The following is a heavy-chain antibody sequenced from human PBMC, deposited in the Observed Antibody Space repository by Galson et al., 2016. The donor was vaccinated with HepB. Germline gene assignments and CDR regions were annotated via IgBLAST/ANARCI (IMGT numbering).Heavy chain of an antibody. V-gene: IGHV3-23*01. CDR1: TFPLRNYA. D-gene: IGHD3-3*01. CDR2: ISGSGDST. J-gene: IGHJ2*01. Sequence: SLRLSCAASTFPLRNYAMSWVCQAPGKGLEWVSGISGSGDSTFYADSVKGRFTISRDNSKNTVSLQMNSLRAEDTAVYYCAKDWGGLVRNVYWYFDLWGRGTQVTVSS. CDR3: AKDWGGLVRNVYWYFDL.